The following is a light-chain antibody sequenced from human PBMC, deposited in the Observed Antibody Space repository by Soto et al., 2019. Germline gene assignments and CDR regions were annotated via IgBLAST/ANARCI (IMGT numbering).Light chain of an antibody. Sequence: AIQMTQSPSSLAASVGDRVTITSRASQGIRNDLGWYQQKPGKAPKLLIYDASTLHSGVPSRFSGSGSGTDFTLTISSLQPEDFASYYCLQDYTYPWTFGQGTKVDIK. CDR1: QGIRND. CDR2: DAS. V-gene: IGKV1-6*02. CDR3: LQDYTYPWT. J-gene: IGKJ1*01.